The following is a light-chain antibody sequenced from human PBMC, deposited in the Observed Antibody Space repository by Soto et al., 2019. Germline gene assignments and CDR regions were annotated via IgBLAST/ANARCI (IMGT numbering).Light chain of an antibody. CDR3: QKRSNWTWK. CDR2: DAS. J-gene: IGKJ1*01. V-gene: IGKV3-11*01. Sequence: DTVFTQSPFTLSLSPVERATLSFMASQSVGTYLAWYQQKPGQAPRLLIYDASNRATGIAPRFRGSGSGTAFTLTISSLEPEDFAVYYCQKRSNWTWKFGQGTKVDIK. CDR1: QSVGTY.